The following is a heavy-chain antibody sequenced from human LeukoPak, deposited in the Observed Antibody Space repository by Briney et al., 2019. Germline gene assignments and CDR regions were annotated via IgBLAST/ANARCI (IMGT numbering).Heavy chain of an antibody. CDR1: GFTFGDYG. CDR2: IRSKPYGGTT. J-gene: IGHJ4*02. D-gene: IGHD3-22*01. CDR3: TRGDYYDSSGYYLLFDY. V-gene: IGHV3-49*04. Sequence: PGRSLRLSCTASGFTFGDYGMSWVRQAPGEGLERVGFIRSKPYGGTTEYAASVKGRFTISRDDSESIAYLQMNSLKTEDTAVYYCTRGDYYDSSGYYLLFDYWGQGTLVTVSS.